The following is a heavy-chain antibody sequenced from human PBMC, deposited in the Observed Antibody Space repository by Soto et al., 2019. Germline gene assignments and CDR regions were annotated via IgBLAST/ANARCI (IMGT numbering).Heavy chain of an antibody. Sequence: PGGSLRLSCAASGFTFDDYAMHWVRQAPGKGLEWVSGISWNSGSIGYADSVKGRFTISRDNAKNSLYLQMNSLRAEDTALYYCAKDMDPFYCSGGSCYSGAFDIWGQGTMVTVSS. CDR1: GFTFDDYA. J-gene: IGHJ3*02. CDR2: ISWNSGSI. CDR3: AKDMDPFYCSGGSCYSGAFDI. D-gene: IGHD2-15*01. V-gene: IGHV3-9*01.